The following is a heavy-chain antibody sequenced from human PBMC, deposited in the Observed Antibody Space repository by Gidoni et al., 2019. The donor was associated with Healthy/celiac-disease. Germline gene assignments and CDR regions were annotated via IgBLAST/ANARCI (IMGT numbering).Heavy chain of an antibody. V-gene: IGHV4-30-4*01. CDR2: IYYSRST. CDR1: GGSISRGDYY. Sequence: QVQLQESGPGLLKPSQTLSLTCTVSGGSISRGDYYWSWIRQPPGKGLEVIGYIYYSRSTHYNPSLKSRVTISVDTSKNQFSLKLSAVTAADTAVYYCAREQQLVYFDYWGQGTLVTVSS. CDR3: AREQQLVYFDY. J-gene: IGHJ4*02. D-gene: IGHD6-13*01.